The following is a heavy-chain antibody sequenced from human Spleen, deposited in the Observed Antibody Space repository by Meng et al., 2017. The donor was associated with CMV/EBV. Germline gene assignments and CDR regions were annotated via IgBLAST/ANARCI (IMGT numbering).Heavy chain of an antibody. D-gene: IGHD3-3*01. CDR1: TSGAG. Sequence: TSGAGVCWIRLPHGEALEWLAHIYLKREEGYSPSLKSKLTITKDTSRNQVVLRMTNMDPVDTATYYCAHSSRNYDFRSGYFYYFDYWGQGTVVTVSS. CDR3: AHSSRNYDFRSGYFYYFDY. J-gene: IGHJ4*02. CDR2: IYLKREE. V-gene: IGHV2-5*01.